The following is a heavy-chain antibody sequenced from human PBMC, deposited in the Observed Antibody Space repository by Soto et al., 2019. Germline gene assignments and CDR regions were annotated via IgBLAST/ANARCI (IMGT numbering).Heavy chain of an antibody. V-gene: IGHV3-21*01. CDR1: GFTFSSYS. CDR3: ARGSSADFDY. CDR2: ISSSSTYI. Sequence: PGGSLILSCAASGFTFSSYSVNWVRQAPGKGLEWVSSISSSSTYIYYADSVKGRFTISRDNAKNSLYLQMNSLRAEDTAVYYCARGSSADFDYWGQGTLVTVSS. D-gene: IGHD2-2*01. J-gene: IGHJ4*02.